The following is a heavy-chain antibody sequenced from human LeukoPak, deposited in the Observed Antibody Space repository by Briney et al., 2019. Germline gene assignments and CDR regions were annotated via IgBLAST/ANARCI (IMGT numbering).Heavy chain of an antibody. CDR2: INPNSGGT. J-gene: IGHJ4*02. CDR3: ASPSYDSSGYYSD. D-gene: IGHD3-22*01. V-gene: IGHV1-2*02. Sequence: EASVKVSCKSSGYTFTGYYMHWVRQAPGQGLEWMGWINPNSGGTNYAQKFQGRVTMTRDTSISTAYVELSRLRSDDTAVYYCASPSYDSSGYYSDWGQGTLVTVSS. CDR1: GYTFTGYY.